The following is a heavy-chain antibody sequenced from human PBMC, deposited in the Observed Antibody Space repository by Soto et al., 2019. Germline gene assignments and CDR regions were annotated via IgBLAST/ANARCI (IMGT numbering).Heavy chain of an antibody. Sequence: PSETLSLTCTVSGGSISSYYWSWIRQPPGKGLEWIGYIYYSGSTNYNPSLKSRVTISVDTSKNQFSLKLSSVTAADTAVYYCARGMTTVTYCYYGMDVWGQGTTVTVSS. D-gene: IGHD4-4*01. J-gene: IGHJ6*02. CDR2: IYYSGST. V-gene: IGHV4-59*01. CDR3: ARGMTTVTYCYYGMDV. CDR1: GGSISSYY.